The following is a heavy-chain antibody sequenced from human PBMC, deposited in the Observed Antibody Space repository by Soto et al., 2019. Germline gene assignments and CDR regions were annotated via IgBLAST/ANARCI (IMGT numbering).Heavy chain of an antibody. V-gene: IGHV1-8*01. D-gene: IGHD2-15*01. Sequence: VASVKVSCKSSGYTFTSYDINWVRQATGQGLKWMGWMNPNSGNTGYAQRFQGRVTMTRNTSISTAYMELSSLRSEDTAVYYCASGPSVAATLDYWGQGTLVTVSS. CDR1: GYTFTSYD. CDR2: MNPNSGNT. J-gene: IGHJ4*02. CDR3: ASGPSVAATLDY.